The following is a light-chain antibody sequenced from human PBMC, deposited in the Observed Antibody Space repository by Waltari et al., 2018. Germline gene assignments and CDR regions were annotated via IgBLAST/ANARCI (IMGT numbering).Light chain of an antibody. Sequence: SYVLTQPPSVSVAPGETARITCGGDNIGSYRVHWYQQKPGQAPVLVIRYDSDRPAGFPERFSGSNSANTATLTISRVEAGDEANYYCQVWHAAIDPGVFGTGTEVTV. CDR1: NIGSYR. V-gene: IGLV3-21*04. CDR2: YDS. J-gene: IGLJ1*01. CDR3: QVWHAAIDPGV.